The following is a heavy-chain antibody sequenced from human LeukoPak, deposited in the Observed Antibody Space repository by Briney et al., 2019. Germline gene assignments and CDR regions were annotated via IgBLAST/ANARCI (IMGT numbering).Heavy chain of an antibody. J-gene: IGHJ6*03. CDR3: ARVEGDSYSGSYFVHYYYYMDV. D-gene: IGHD1-26*01. CDR1: GYTFTGYY. CDR2: INPNSGGT. V-gene: IGHV1-2*02. Sequence: ASVKVSCKASGYTFTGYYMHWVRQAPGQGLEWMGWINPNSGGTNYAQKFQGRVTMTRDTSISTAYMELSRLRSDDTAVYYCARVEGDSYSGSYFVHYYYYMDVWGKGTTVTVSS.